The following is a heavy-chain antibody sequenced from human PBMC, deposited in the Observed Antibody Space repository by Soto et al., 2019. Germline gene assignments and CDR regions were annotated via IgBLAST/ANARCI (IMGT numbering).Heavy chain of an antibody. CDR1: GFMFSSHG. D-gene: IGHD1-1*01. Sequence: SGGDLVQPGGSLRVSCAASGFMFSSHGMSWVRQAPGKGLEWVSSISSGGDLTYYADSVKGRFTVSRDNLKNTLSLQMDSLRAEDTATYYCAKIGQIGNWFFDYCGQGTLVTVSS. CDR3: AKIGQIGNWFFDY. V-gene: IGHV3-23*01. J-gene: IGHJ4*02. CDR2: ISSGGDLT.